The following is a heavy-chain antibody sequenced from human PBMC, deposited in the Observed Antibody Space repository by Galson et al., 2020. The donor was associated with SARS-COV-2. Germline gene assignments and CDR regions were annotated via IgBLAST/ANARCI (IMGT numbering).Heavy chain of an antibody. J-gene: IGHJ6*02. CDR3: ARDRWYYDSSGYWDDYYYYYGMDV. D-gene: IGHD3-22*01. Sequence: GGSLRLSCAASGFTFSSYWMHWVRQAPGKGLLWVSRINSDGSSTSYADSVKGRFTISRDNAKNSLYLQMNSLRAEDTAVYYCARDRWYYDSSGYWDDYYYYYGMDVWGQGTTVTVSS. V-gene: IGHV3-74*01. CDR1: GFTFSSYW. CDR2: INSDGSST.